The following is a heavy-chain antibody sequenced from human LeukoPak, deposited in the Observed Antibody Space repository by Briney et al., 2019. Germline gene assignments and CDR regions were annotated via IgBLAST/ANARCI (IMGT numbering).Heavy chain of an antibody. CDR2: IYSGGTS. CDR1: GLTVSSNY. CDR3: ARGRDWVEY. V-gene: IGHV3-53*01. J-gene: IGHJ4*02. Sequence: GGSLRLSCAASGLTVSSNYMTWVRQAPGKGLEWVSIIYSGGTSYYADSVKGRFTISRDKSKNTVYLQMNSLRAEDTAVYYCARGRDWVEYWGQGTLVTVSS. D-gene: IGHD3/OR15-3a*01.